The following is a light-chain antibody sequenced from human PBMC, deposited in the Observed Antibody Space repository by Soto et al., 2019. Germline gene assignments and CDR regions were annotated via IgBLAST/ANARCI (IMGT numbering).Light chain of an antibody. V-gene: IGLV2-14*03. Sequence: QSALTQPASVSGSPGQSITISFTGTSSDVCGYNYVSWYQHHPGKAPKLIIYDVTNRPSGVSNPFSGSKSGNTASLTISGLQPEDEADYYCSSYTTSNTRQIVFGTGTKVPVL. CDR1: SSDVCGYNY. CDR2: DVT. CDR3: SSYTTSNTRQIV. J-gene: IGLJ1*01.